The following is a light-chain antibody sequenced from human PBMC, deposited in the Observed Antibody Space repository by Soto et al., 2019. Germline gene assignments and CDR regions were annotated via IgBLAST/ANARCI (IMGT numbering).Light chain of an antibody. J-gene: IGKJ5*01. V-gene: IGKV1-5*01. CDR2: AAS. CDR1: QSSSTW. CDR3: QQYNDYGT. Sequence: LTQSPPTLAVSIRGRVPVTCRVIQSSSTWLAWYQQKPGKAPKLLIYAASTLENGVPTRFSGTGSETEFTLTGSRLQPEDSATYYCQQYNDYGTVGRGTRLEIK.